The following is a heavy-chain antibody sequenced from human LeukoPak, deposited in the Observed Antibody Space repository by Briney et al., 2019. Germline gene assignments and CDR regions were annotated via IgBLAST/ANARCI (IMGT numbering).Heavy chain of an antibody. V-gene: IGHV4-34*01. D-gene: IGHD3-9*01. J-gene: IGHJ3*02. CDR2: INHSGST. CDR1: GGSFSGYY. Sequence: SETLSLTCAVYGGSFSGYYWSCIRQPPGKGVEWIGEINHSGSTNYNPSLKSRVTISVDTSKNQFSLKLSSVTAADTAVYYCARLGLRYFDWLPPGGWSNAFDIWGQGTMVTVSS. CDR3: ARLGLRYFDWLPPGGWSNAFDI.